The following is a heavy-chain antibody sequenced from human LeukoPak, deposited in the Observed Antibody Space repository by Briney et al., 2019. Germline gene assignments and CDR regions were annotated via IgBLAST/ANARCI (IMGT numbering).Heavy chain of an antibody. V-gene: IGHV3-23*01. CDR2: ISGSGGST. J-gene: IGHJ6*02. CDR1: GFTFSSYA. D-gene: IGHD1-26*01. Sequence: GGSLRLSCAASGFTFSSYAMSWVRQAPGKGLEWVSAISGSGGSTYYADSVKGRFTISRDNSRNTLYLQMNSLRAEDTAVYYCAKDGRKPTYYYGMDVWGQGTTVTVSS. CDR3: AKDGRKPTYYYGMDV.